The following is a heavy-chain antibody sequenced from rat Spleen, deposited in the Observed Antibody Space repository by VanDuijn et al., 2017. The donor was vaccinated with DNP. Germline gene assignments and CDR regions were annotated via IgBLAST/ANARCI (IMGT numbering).Heavy chain of an antibody. CDR2: IWSSGGT. Sequence: QVQLKESGPGLVHPSQTLSLTCTVAGFSLTSYNIHWVRQPPGKGLEWMGAIWSSGGTRYHSALKPRLNISKDTSKSQVFLTMNSLQTDDTAVYYCALDYYDSSYSPFAYWGQGTLVTVSS. V-gene: IGHV2-41*01. J-gene: IGHJ3*01. CDR1: GFSLTSYN. CDR3: ALDYYDSSYSPFAY. D-gene: IGHD1-12*02.